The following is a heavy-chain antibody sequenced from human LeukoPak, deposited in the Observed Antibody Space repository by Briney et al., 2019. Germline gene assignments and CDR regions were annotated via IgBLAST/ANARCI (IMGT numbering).Heavy chain of an antibody. CDR2: IYYSGNT. J-gene: IGHJ6*03. Sequence: SETLSLTCTVSGGSMRSYYWSWIRQSPGKGLEWIGYIYYSGNTNYNPSLKSRVTISVDTSKDQFSLKLSSVTAADTAVYFCARENPLDSTGVYYYYYMDVWGKGTTVTVSS. V-gene: IGHV4-59*01. D-gene: IGHD3-22*01. CDR3: ARENPLDSTGVYYYYYMDV. CDR1: GGSMRSYY.